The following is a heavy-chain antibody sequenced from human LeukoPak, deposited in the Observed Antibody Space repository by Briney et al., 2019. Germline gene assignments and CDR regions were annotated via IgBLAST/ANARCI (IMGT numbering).Heavy chain of an antibody. J-gene: IGHJ4*02. CDR2: INQDGSEK. CDR1: GFTFSSYW. Sequence: GGSLRLSCAASGFTFSSYWMSWVRQAPGKGLEWVANINQDGSEKYYVDSVKGRFTISRDNAKNSLYLQMNSLRAEDTAVYYCARAAYCGGDCYSYPFDYWGQGTLVTVSS. V-gene: IGHV3-7*03. D-gene: IGHD2-21*02. CDR3: ARAAYCGGDCYSYPFDY.